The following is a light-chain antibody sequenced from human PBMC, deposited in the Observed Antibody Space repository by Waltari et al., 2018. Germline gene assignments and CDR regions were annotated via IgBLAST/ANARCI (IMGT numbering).Light chain of an antibody. Sequence: DIVMTQSPDSLAVSLGERATINCKSSQSVLYSSNNKNYLAWYQQKPGQPPKLLIYWASTREYGVPDRFSGSGSGTDFTLTISSLQAEDVAVYYCQQYYSTPPVTFGQGTKVEIK. CDR1: QSVLYSSNNKNY. V-gene: IGKV4-1*01. J-gene: IGKJ1*01. CDR3: QQYYSTPPVT. CDR2: WAS.